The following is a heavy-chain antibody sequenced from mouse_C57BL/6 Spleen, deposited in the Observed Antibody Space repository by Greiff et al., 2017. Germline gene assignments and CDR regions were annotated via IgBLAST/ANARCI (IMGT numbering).Heavy chain of an antibody. J-gene: IGHJ2*01. V-gene: IGHV1-55*01. CDR1: GYTFTSYW. CDR2: IYPGSGST. CDR3: ARLITTVVATDY. Sequence: VQLQQPGAELVKPGASVKMSCKASGYTFTSYWITWVKQRPGPGLEWIGDIYPGSGSTNYNEKFKSKATLTVDTSSSTAYMQLSSLTSEDSAVYYCARLITTVVATDYWGQGTTLTVAS. D-gene: IGHD1-1*01.